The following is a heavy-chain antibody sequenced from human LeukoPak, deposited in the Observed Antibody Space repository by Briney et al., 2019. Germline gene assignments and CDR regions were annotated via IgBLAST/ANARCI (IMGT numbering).Heavy chain of an antibody. CDR1: GFTFSSYG. J-gene: IGHJ4*02. CDR3: AKDVFKGVHDY. Sequence: GGSLRLSCAASGFTFSSYGMSWVRQAPGKGLEWFSAISGSGGSTYYADSVKGRFTISRDNSKNTLYLQMNSLRAEDTAVYYCAKDVFKGVHDYWGQGTLVTVSS. CDR2: ISGSGGST. V-gene: IGHV3-23*01. D-gene: IGHD2-8*01.